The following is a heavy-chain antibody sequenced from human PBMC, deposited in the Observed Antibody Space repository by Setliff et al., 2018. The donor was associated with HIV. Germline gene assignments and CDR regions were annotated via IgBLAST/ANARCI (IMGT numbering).Heavy chain of an antibody. Sequence: GASVKVSCKAFGYIFTNFGISWVRQAPGQGLEWMGWISGYNGHTNYAQKFQGRVTMTIDTSTSTGYMDLSSLRSDDTAVYYCARGHVNYDSSGYSYYGMDVWSQGTTVSVS. CDR1: GYIFTNFG. CDR3: ARGHVNYDSSGYSYYGMDV. V-gene: IGHV1-18*01. CDR2: ISGYNGHT. J-gene: IGHJ6*02. D-gene: IGHD3-22*01.